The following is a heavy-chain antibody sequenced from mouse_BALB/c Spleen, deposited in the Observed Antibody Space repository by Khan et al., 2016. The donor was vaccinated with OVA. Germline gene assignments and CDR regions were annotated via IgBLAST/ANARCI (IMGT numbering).Heavy chain of an antibody. CDR1: GYTFTSYY. J-gene: IGHJ3*01. CDR2: INPSDGDT. CDR3: KRSCYGNFAH. D-gene: IGHD2-1*01. V-gene: IGHV1S81*02. Sequence: QVLLQESVAELVKPGASVKLSCKASGYTFTSYYMFWVKQRPGQGLEWIGEINPSDGDTNFNEKFKSKATLTVDKSSSTDYMQLSSMTSEDSAVYYCKRSCYGNFAHWGQGTLVTVTA.